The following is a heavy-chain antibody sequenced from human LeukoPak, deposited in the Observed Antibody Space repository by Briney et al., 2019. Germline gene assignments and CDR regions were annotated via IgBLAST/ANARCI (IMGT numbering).Heavy chain of an antibody. Sequence: PSETLSLTCTVSGGSIRSSSCYWGWIRQPPGKGLEWIGSIYYSGSTYYNASLKSRGTISVDTSKNQFSLKLNSVTAADTAVYFCARQVVAVAGTGYFDYWGQGTLVT. CDR3: ARQVVAVAGTGYFDY. D-gene: IGHD6-19*01. CDR1: GGSIRSSSCY. J-gene: IGHJ4*02. V-gene: IGHV4-39*01. CDR2: IYYSGST.